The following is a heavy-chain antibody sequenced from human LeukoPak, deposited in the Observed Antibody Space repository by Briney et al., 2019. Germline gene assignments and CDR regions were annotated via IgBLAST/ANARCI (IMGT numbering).Heavy chain of an antibody. CDR2: IYTSGST. D-gene: IGHD1-26*01. V-gene: IGHV4-61*02. CDR1: GGSISSGSYY. Sequence: PSETLSLTCTVSGGSISSGSYYWSWIRQPAGKGLEWIGRIYTSGSTNYNPSLKSRVTISVDTSKNQFSLKLSSVTAADTAVYYCAGGGVLLGYFDYWGQGTLVTVSS. CDR3: AGGGVLLGYFDY. J-gene: IGHJ4*02.